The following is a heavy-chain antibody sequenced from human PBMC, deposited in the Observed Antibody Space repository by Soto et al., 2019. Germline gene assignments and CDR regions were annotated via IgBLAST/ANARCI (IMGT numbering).Heavy chain of an antibody. CDR2: ISAYNGNT. Sequence: ASVKVSCKASGYTFTSYGISWVRQAPGQGLEWMGWISAYNGNTNYAQKLQGRVTMTTDTSTSTAYMELRSLRSDDTAVYYCARTPYSYDSSANYFDYWGQGTLVTVSS. V-gene: IGHV1-18*01. CDR3: ARTPYSYDSSANYFDY. J-gene: IGHJ4*02. CDR1: GYTFTSYG. D-gene: IGHD3-22*01.